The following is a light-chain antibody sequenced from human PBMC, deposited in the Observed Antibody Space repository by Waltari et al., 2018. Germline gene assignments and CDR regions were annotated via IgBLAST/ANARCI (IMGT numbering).Light chain of an antibody. CDR1: QSVNNF. V-gene: IGKV3-11*01. CDR3: QQRSNLLT. Sequence: EVVLTQTPATLSLSPGERATLSCRASQSVNNFVGWYQQKSGQAPRLLIYDASNRAAGIPARFSGSGSVTEFTLTITSLEPEDFAIYYCQQRSNLLTFGGGTKVEIK. CDR2: DAS. J-gene: IGKJ4*01.